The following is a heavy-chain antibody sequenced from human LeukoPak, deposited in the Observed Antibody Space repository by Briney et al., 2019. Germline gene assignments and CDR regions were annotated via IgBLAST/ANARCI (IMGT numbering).Heavy chain of an antibody. CDR3: AREASPYTYFSSGMDV. V-gene: IGHV4-4*07. Sequence: SETLSLTCTVSGGSISRYYWSWIRQSAGKGLEWIGRIYTNGITNYNPSLKSRVTMSIDTSKNQFSLKLSSVTAADTALYYCAREASPYTYFSSGMDVWGQGTTVTVSS. CDR2: IYTNGIT. CDR1: GGSISRYY. D-gene: IGHD2/OR15-2a*01. J-gene: IGHJ6*02.